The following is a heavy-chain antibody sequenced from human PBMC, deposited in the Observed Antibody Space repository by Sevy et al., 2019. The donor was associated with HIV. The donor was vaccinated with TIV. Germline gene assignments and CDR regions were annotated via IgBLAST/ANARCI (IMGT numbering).Heavy chain of an antibody. V-gene: IGHV3-7*01. D-gene: IGHD4-17*01. Sequence: GGSLRLSCAASGFTFSRYWMSWVRQAPAKGLQWVANINPDGSDKYYVGSLKGRFTISRDNAQNSLYLQMNNLGAEDTAVYYCARAMEYGELGNWFDPWGQGTLVTVSS. J-gene: IGHJ5*02. CDR2: INPDGSDK. CDR3: ARAMEYGELGNWFDP. CDR1: GFTFSRYW.